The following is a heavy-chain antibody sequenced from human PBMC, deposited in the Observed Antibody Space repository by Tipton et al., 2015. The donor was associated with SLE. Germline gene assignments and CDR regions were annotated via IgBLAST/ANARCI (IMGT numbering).Heavy chain of an antibody. CDR2: ISDTGNT. CDR1: GGSIITNSYS. CDR3: ARHGRQLGPFDY. D-gene: IGHD6-6*01. J-gene: IGHJ4*02. V-gene: IGHV4-39*07. Sequence: PGLVKPSETLSLTCSVSGGSIITNSYSWAWIRHPPGKALELIGSISDTGNTYYNQSLKSRLLISIDASKKQFSLTLKSVTAADTALYFCARHGRQLGPFDYWGPGKLVTVSS.